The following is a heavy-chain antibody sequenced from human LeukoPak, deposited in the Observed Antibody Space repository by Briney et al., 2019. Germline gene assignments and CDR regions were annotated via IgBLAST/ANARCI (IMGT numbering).Heavy chain of an antibody. CDR2: ISGSGGST. CDR3: AKDRGSGSYFDY. CDR1: GFTFSSYE. V-gene: IGHV3-23*01. D-gene: IGHD1-26*01. J-gene: IGHJ4*02. Sequence: PGGSLRLSCAASGFTFSSYEMNWVRQAPGKGLEWVSAISGSGGSTYYADSVKGRFTISRDNSKNTLYLQTNSLRAEDTAVYYCAKDRGSGSYFDYWGQGTLVTVSS.